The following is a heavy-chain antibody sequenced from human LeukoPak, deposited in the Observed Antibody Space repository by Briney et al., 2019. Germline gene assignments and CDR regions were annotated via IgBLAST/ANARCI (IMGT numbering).Heavy chain of an antibody. Sequence: GGSLRLSCAASGFTFSNAWMNWVRQAPGKGLERVGRIKSKTDGGTTDYAAPVKGRFTISRDDSKNTLYLQMNSLKTEDTAVYYCSTTYYYDSSEGYWGQGTLVTVSS. CDR3: STTYYYDSSEGY. V-gene: IGHV3-15*07. D-gene: IGHD3-22*01. CDR2: IKSKTDGGTT. CDR1: GFTFSNAW. J-gene: IGHJ4*02.